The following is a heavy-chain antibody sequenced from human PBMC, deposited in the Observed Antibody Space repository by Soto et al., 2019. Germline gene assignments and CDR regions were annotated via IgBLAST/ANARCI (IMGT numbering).Heavy chain of an antibody. CDR1: GYTFTIYV. Sequence: ASVKVSCKASGYTFTIYVMHWGRQAPGQRLEWMGWINAGNGNTKYSQKFRGRVTITRDTSASTAYMELSSLRSEDTAVYYCARDGYCSGGSCRYFDYWGQGTLVTVSS. CDR2: INAGNGNT. J-gene: IGHJ4*02. CDR3: ARDGYCSGGSCRYFDY. V-gene: IGHV1-3*01. D-gene: IGHD2-15*01.